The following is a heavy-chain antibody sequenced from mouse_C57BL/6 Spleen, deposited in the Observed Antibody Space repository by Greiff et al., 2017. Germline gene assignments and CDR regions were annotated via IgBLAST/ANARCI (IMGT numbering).Heavy chain of an antibody. J-gene: IGHJ2*01. V-gene: IGHV1-54*01. Sequence: VQLQQSGAELVRPGTSVKVSCKASGYAFTNYLIEWVKQRPGQGLEWIGVINPGSGGTNYNEKFKGKATLTADKSSSTAYMQLSSLTSEDSAVYCSARSNDFDYWGQGATLTVSS. CDR1: GYAFTNYL. CDR2: INPGSGGT. CDR3: ARSNDFDY. D-gene: IGHD2-5*01.